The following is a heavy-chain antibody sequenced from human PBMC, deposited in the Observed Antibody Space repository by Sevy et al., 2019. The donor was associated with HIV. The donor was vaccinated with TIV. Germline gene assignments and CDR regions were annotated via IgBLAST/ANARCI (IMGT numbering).Heavy chain of an antibody. Sequence: GGSLRLSCAASGFTFSSYGMHWVRQAPGKGLEWVAFIRYDGSNKYYAESVRGRFTISRDIAKNTLYLQMNSFSVDDTAVYYCVKNFGGPTDYWGQGNVVTVSS. CDR3: VKNFGGPTDY. CDR1: GFTFSSYG. V-gene: IGHV3-30*02. CDR2: IRYDGSNK. D-gene: IGHD3-16*01. J-gene: IGHJ4*02.